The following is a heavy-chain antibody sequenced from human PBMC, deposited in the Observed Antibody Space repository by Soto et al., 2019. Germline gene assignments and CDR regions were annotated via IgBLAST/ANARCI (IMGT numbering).Heavy chain of an antibody. CDR1: GYTFTSYG. V-gene: IGHV1-18*01. CDR2: ISAYNGNT. J-gene: IGHJ5*02. CDR3: ARTRPVYLGLPGIPYCFDP. D-gene: IGHD2-21*02. Sequence: GASVKVSCKASGYTFTSYGISWVRQAPGQGLEWMGWISAYNGNTNYAQKLQGRVTMTTDTSTSTAYMELRSLRSDDTAVYYCARTRPVYLGLPGIPYCFDPSGQATLGTVSS.